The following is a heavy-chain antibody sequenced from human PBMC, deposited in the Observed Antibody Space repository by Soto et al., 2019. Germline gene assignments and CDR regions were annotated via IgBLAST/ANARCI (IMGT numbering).Heavy chain of an antibody. CDR2: VNSDGRGT. CDR3: VRDSRYYYMDV. V-gene: IGHV3-74*01. J-gene: IGHJ6*03. CDR1: GFTFSSYW. Sequence: EVQLVESGGYLVQPGGSLRLSCAASGFTFSSYWIHWVRQVPGEGPVWVARVNSDGRGTSYADSVKGRFTISRDNAKDTAYLQMDSLRGEDTGLYYCVRDSRYYYMDVWGKGTTVTVSS.